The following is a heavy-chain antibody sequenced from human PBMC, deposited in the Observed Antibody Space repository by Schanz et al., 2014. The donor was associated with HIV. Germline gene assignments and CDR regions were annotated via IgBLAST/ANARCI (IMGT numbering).Heavy chain of an antibody. CDR3: VRDAAGRFSDRSPGY. V-gene: IGHV3-33*01. Sequence: QVQLVESGGGVVQPGRSLRLSCAASGFTFSTYVMHWVRQAPGKGREWGEIIWIDGSNKYYADSGRGPFTISRDNSKNTLYLQMNSLRAEDTAVYYCVRDAAGRFSDRSPGYWGQGTMVTVSS. CDR2: IWIDGSNK. J-gene: IGHJ3*01. CDR1: GFTFSTYV. D-gene: IGHD2-15*01.